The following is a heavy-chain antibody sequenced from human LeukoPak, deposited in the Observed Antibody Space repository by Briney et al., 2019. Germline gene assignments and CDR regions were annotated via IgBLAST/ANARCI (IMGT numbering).Heavy chain of an antibody. Sequence: GGSLRLSCAASGFTFSSYALHWVRQAPGKGLEWVAIISYDGGKKYYADSVKGRFTISRDNAKNSLYLQMNSLRAEDTALYYCAKVGVRGVIDEAFDIWGQGTMVTVSS. D-gene: IGHD3-10*01. CDR2: ISYDGGKK. CDR1: GFTFSSYA. J-gene: IGHJ3*02. V-gene: IGHV3-30*04. CDR3: AKVGVRGVIDEAFDI.